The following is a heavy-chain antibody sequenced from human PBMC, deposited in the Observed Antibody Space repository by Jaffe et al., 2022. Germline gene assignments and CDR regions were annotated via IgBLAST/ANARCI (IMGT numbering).Heavy chain of an antibody. CDR1: GGSISSSSYY. V-gene: IGHV4-39*01. Sequence: QLQLQESGPGLVKPSETLSLTCTVSGGSISSSSYYWGWIRQPPGKGLEWIGSIYYSGSTYYNPSLKSRVTISVDTSKNQFSLKLSSVTAADTAVYYCARHEYCSGGSCWFDYWGQGTLVTVSS. CDR2: IYYSGST. CDR3: ARHEYCSGGSCWFDY. D-gene: IGHD2-15*01. J-gene: IGHJ4*02.